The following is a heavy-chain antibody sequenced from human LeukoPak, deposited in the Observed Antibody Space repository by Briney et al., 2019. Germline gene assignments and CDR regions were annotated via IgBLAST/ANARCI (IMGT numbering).Heavy chain of an antibody. Sequence: ASVKVSCKASGYTFTGYYMHWVRQAPGQGLEWMGWINPSSGGSNFAQQFQGRVTMTTDTSISTAYMELSRLTSDDTAVYYCASGEYCSGGTCYPGSADYWGQGTLVTVSS. V-gene: IGHV1-2*02. D-gene: IGHD2-15*01. J-gene: IGHJ4*02. CDR2: INPSSGGS. CDR1: GYTFTGYY. CDR3: ASGEYCSGGTCYPGSADY.